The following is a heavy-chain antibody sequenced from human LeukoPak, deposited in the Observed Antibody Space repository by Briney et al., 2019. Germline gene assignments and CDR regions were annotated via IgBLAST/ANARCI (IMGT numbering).Heavy chain of an antibody. J-gene: IGHJ4*02. CDR2: ISGSGGNT. Sequence: PGGSLRLSCAASGFTFSNYAMNWVRQAPGKGLVWVSTISGSGGNTYYADSVKGRFTISRDNSKNTLYLQMNSLRAEDTAVYYCAKESAGYSFGIDYWGQGPLVTVSS. CDR1: GFTFSNYA. CDR3: AKESAGYSFGIDY. V-gene: IGHV3-23*01. D-gene: IGHD5-18*01.